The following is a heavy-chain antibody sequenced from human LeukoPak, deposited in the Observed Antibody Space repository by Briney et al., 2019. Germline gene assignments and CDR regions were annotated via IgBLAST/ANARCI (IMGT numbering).Heavy chain of an antibody. CDR1: GYTFTGYY. Sequence: SVKVSCKASGYTFTGYYMHWVRQAPGQGLEWMGRIIPILGIANYAQKFQGRVTITADKSTSTAYMELSSLRSEDTAVYYCARDQDGDPRWGQGTLVTVSS. J-gene: IGHJ4*02. D-gene: IGHD4-17*01. CDR2: IIPILGIA. V-gene: IGHV1-69*04. CDR3: ARDQDGDPR.